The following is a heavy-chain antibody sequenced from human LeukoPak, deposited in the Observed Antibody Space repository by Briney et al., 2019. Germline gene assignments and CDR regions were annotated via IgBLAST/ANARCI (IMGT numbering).Heavy chain of an antibody. V-gene: IGHV3-30*02. CDR1: GFTVSSNY. D-gene: IGHD3-10*01. Sequence: PGGSLRLSCAASGFTVSSNYMSWVRQAPGKGLEWVAFIRYDGSNKYYADSVKGRFTISRDNSKNTLYLQMNSLRAEDTAVYYCAKDHGYYGSGSFYFDYWGQGTLVTVSS. J-gene: IGHJ4*02. CDR2: IRYDGSNK. CDR3: AKDHGYYGSGSFYFDY.